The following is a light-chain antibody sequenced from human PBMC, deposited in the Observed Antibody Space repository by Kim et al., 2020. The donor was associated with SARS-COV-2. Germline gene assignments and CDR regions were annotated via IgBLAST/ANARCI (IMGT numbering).Light chain of an antibody. J-gene: IGLJ2*01. CDR1: YNY. CDR3: TSYTSSSTLV. CDR2: NVS. V-gene: IGLV2-14*03. Sequence: YNYVSWYQLHPGKAPKLMISNVSKRPSGVSSRFSGSKSGNTASLTISGLQAEDEADYYCTSYTSSSTLVFGGGTQLTVL.